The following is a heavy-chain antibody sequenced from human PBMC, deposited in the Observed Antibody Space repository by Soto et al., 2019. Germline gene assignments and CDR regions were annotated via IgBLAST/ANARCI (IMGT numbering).Heavy chain of an antibody. V-gene: IGHV5-10-1*01. D-gene: IGHD3-10*01. Sequence: EVQLVQSGAEVKKPGESLRISCKGSGYRFASYWIRWMRQMPGKGLEWMGRIDPSDSDTNYSPSFQGHVTISVDKSLRTAYLQWSSLKASDTAMYYCAVEGKSPYWGQGTLVTVSS. CDR3: AVEGKSPY. CDR2: IDPSDSDT. CDR1: GYRFASYW. J-gene: IGHJ4*02.